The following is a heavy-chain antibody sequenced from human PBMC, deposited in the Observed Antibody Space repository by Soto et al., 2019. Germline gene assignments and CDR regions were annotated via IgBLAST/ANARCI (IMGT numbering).Heavy chain of an antibody. D-gene: IGHD3-10*01. CDR3: ARLGPYASGTYSFXHNRFDP. J-gene: IGHJ5*02. CDR1: GFTASSSQ. Sequence: GGSLRLSCAASGFTASSSQMTWVRQAPGKALEWVSVIFIGGTTQYAVSVKGRFTISRDHSKNTVYLQMNSLRAEDTAVYYCARLGPYASGTYSFXHNRFDPWGQGTLVTVSS. CDR2: IFIGGTT. V-gene: IGHV3-53*01.